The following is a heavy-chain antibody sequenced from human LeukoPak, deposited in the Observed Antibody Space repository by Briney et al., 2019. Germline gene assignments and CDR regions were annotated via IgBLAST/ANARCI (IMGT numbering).Heavy chain of an antibody. V-gene: IGHV1-69*05. J-gene: IGHJ4*02. CDR3: ARAGGTTGTLDY. D-gene: IGHD1-1*01. CDR2: IIPIFGTA. Sequence: GASVKVSCKASGGTFSSYAISWVRQAPGQGLEWMGGIIPIFGTANYAQKFQGRVTITTDESTSTAYMELSILRSEDTAVYYCARAGGTTGTLDYWGQGTLVTVSS. CDR1: GGTFSSYA.